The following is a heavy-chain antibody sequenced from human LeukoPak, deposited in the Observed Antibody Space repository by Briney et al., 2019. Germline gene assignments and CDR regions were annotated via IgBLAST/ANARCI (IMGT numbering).Heavy chain of an antibody. CDR2: IIPIFGTA. V-gene: IGHV1-69*13. CDR3: AREPYCSGGSRYNTSPNYYYGMDV. CDR1: GGTFISYA. D-gene: IGHD2-15*01. J-gene: IGHJ6*02. Sequence: ASVKVACKASGGTFISYAISWVRQAPGQGLEWMGGIIPIFGTANYAQKFQGRVTITADESTSTAYMELSSLRSEDTAVYYCAREPYCSGGSRYNTSPNYYYGMDVWGQGTTVTVSS.